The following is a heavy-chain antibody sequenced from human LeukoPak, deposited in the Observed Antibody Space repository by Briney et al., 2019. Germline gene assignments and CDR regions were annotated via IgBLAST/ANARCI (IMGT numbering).Heavy chain of an antibody. V-gene: IGHV4-4*07. J-gene: IGHJ3*02. CDR1: GGSISSYY. CDR2: IYTSGST. CDR3: ARGVYDFWSGTDAFDI. Sequence: PSETLSLTCTVSGGSISSYYWSWIRQPAGKGLEWIGRIYTSGSTNYNPSLKSRVTMSVDTSKNQFSLKLSSVTAADTAVYYCARGVYDFWSGTDAFDIWGQGTMVTVSS. D-gene: IGHD3-3*01.